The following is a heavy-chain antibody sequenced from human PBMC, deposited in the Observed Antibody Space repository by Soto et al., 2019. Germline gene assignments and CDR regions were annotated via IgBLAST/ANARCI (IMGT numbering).Heavy chain of an antibody. D-gene: IGHD3-3*02. CDR1: GGTFSTSA. CDR3: ARDKDRQQLGGNYYYILDV. Sequence: QVQLMQSGAEVKKPGSSVKVSCKASGGTFSTSAISWVRQAPGEGLEWVGGIMPVVATPDYAQTFQGRVTISADEYTTTAYLELTSLTTDDTAVYYCARDKDRQQLGGNYYYILDVWGQGTAITVSS. V-gene: IGHV1-69*12. CDR2: IMPVVATP. J-gene: IGHJ6*02.